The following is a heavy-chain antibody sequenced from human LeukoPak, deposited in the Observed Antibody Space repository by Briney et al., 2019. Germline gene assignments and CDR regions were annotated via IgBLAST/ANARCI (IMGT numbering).Heavy chain of an antibody. CDR1: GYTFTSYT. D-gene: IGHD3-3*01. V-gene: IGHV1-69*02. Sequence: GASVKVSCKASGYTFTSYTISWVRQAPGQGLEWMGRIIPILGIANYAQKFQGRVTITADKSTSTAYMELSSLRSEDTAVYYCARAEAITIFLDLGHWGQGTLVTVSS. CDR3: ARAEAITIFLDLGH. CDR2: IIPILGIA. J-gene: IGHJ4*02.